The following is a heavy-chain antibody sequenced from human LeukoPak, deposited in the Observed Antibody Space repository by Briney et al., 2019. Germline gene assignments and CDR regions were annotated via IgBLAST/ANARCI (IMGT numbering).Heavy chain of an antibody. CDR2: ISGSGGST. CDR1: GFTFSDAW. Sequence: GGSLRLSCAASGFTFSDAWMSWVRQAPGKGLEWVSAISGSGGSTYYADSVKGRFTISRDNSKNTLYLQMNSLRAEDTAVYYRAKDGSYCSSTSCLRFDYWGQGTLVTVSS. CDR3: AKDGSYCSSTSCLRFDY. J-gene: IGHJ4*02. V-gene: IGHV3-23*01. D-gene: IGHD2-2*01.